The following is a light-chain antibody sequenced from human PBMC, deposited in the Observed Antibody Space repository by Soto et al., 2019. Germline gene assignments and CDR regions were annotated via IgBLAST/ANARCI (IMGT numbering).Light chain of an antibody. CDR2: DAS. CDR3: QQRSNWPPIT. Sequence: ETVFTPSPSTLSLSPGERATLSCRASQSVSSYLAWYQQKPGQAPRLLIYDASNRATGIPARFSGSGSGTDFTLTISSLEPEDFAVYYCQQRSNWPPITFGQGTRLEIK. CDR1: QSVSSY. V-gene: IGKV3-11*01. J-gene: IGKJ5*01.